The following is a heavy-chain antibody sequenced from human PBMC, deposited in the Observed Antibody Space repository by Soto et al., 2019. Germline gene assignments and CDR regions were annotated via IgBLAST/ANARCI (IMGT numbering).Heavy chain of an antibody. CDR3: ARDEAEDYYYGMDV. CDR2: IWYDGSKK. V-gene: IGHV3-33*01. CDR1: GFTFSSYG. D-gene: IGHD6-13*01. Sequence: GGSLRLSCAASGFTFSSYGMHWVRQAPGKGLEWVAVIWYDGSKKYYADSVKGRFTISRDNSKNTLYLQMNSLRAEDTAGYYWARDEAEDYYYGMDVWGQGTTVTVSS. J-gene: IGHJ6*02.